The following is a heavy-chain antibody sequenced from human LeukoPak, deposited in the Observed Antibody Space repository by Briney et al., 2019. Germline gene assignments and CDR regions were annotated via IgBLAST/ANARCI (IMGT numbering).Heavy chain of an antibody. Sequence: GGSLRLSCVASGFTFSSYWMHWVRQDPRKGLVWVSRISGDGRNINYADSVRGRFTISRDNAKNTLYLQMNTLRVEDTAVYYCTRDLMDYDVSTGLHHYYMDVWGQGTTVTVSS. D-gene: IGHD3-9*01. CDR2: ISGDGRNI. V-gene: IGHV3-74*01. CDR3: TRDLMDYDVSTGLHHYYMDV. CDR1: GFTFSSYW. J-gene: IGHJ6*02.